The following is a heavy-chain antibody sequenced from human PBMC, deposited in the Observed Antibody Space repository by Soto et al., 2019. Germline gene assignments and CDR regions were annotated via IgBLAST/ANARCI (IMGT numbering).Heavy chain of an antibody. J-gene: IGHJ4*02. D-gene: IGHD3-22*01. Sequence: QVRLVQSGAEVNKPGASVKVSCRAPGYTFITYGVSWVRQAPGQGLDWLGRISTYNGNTRYAERLQCRVTMTTDTTKNTAYMELMNLRSDDTAVYYCARGRTDYYDNSANYFLDYWGQGTLVTVSS. CDR3: ARGRTDYYDNSANYFLDY. V-gene: IGHV1-18*01. CDR2: ISTYNGNT. CDR1: GYTFITYG.